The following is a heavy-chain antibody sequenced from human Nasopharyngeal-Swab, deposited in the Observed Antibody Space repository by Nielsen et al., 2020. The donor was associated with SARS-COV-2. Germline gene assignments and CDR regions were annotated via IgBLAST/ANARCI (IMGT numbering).Heavy chain of an antibody. CDR3: TTGYCSSTSCYHGDYYYYMDV. CDR1: GFTFSNAW. D-gene: IGHD2-2*01. J-gene: IGHJ6*03. V-gene: IGHV3-15*01. Sequence: VGSLRLSCAASGFTFSNAWMSWVRQAPGKGLEWVGRIKSKTDGGTTDYAAPVKGRFTISRDDSKNTLYLQMNSLKTEDTAVYYCTTGYCSSTSCYHGDYYYYMDVWGKGTTVTVSS. CDR2: IKSKTDGGTT.